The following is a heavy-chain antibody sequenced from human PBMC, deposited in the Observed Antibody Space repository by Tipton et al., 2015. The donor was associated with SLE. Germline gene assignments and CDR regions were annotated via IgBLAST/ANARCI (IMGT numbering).Heavy chain of an antibody. CDR2: IYSGGST. Sequence: SLRLSRAASGFTFSSYAMSWVRQAPGRGLEWVSLIYSGGSTYYADSVKGRFTISRDNSKNTLYLQMNSLRAEDTAVYYCAKDRGSSSDYWGQGTLVTVSS. D-gene: IGHD6-6*01. CDR3: AKDRGSSSDY. J-gene: IGHJ4*02. CDR1: GFTFSSYA. V-gene: IGHV3-23*03.